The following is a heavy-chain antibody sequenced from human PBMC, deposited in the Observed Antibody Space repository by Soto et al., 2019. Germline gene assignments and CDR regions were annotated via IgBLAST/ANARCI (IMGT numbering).Heavy chain of an antibody. V-gene: IGHV3-30*15. CDR1: GFTFTSYA. CDR3: ARDRLRLGELSLIGYFDY. D-gene: IGHD3-16*02. Sequence: QVQLVESGGSVVQPGRSLRLSCEASGFTFTSYAMHWVRQAPGKGLEWAAVISDDGINECYADSVKGRFTISRDNSKNTMFLQMSSLRVEDTAVYYCARDRLRLGELSLIGYFDYWGQGTLVTVSS. CDR2: ISDDGINE. J-gene: IGHJ4*02.